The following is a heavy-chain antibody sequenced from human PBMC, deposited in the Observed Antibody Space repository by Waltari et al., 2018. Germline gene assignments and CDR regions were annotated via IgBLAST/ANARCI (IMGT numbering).Heavy chain of an antibody. D-gene: IGHD3-22*01. CDR3: ARERITMIVVVIDAFDI. CDR1: GDRVSSNRAA. V-gene: IGHV6-1*01. CDR2: TYYRSKWYN. J-gene: IGHJ3*02. Sequence: QVQLQQSGPGLVKPSQTLSLTCAISGDRVSSNRAAWNWIRQSPSRGLEWLGRTYYRSKWYNDYAVSVKSRITINPDTSKNQFSLQLNSVTPEDTAVYYCARERITMIVVVIDAFDIWGQGTMVTVSS.